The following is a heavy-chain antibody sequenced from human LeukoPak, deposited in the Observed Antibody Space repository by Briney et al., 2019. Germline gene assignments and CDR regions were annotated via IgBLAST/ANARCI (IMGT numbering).Heavy chain of an antibody. J-gene: IGHJ4*02. CDR3: VRDVWDY. CDR2: IWYDGSDK. D-gene: IGHD5/OR15-5a*01. CDR1: GFTFSTYG. Sequence: PGRSPRLSCAASGFTFSTYGMHWVRQAPGKGLEWVAVIWYDGSDKYYADSVKGRFTISRDNSENMLYLQMNSLRAEDTALYYCVRDVWDYWGQGTLVTVSS. V-gene: IGHV3-33*01.